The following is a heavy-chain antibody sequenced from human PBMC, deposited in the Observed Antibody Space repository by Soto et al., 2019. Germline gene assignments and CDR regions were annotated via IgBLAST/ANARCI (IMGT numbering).Heavy chain of an antibody. V-gene: IGHV4-30-2*01. D-gene: IGHD6-19*01. J-gene: IGHJ4*02. CDR2: IYHSGST. CDR1: GSSISSGGSS. Sequence: SETLSLTCAVSGSSISSGGSSWSWIRQPPGKGLEWIGYIYHSGSTYYNPSLKSRVTISVDRSKNQFSLKLSSVTAADTAVYYCARAERSHIAVAGPFDYWGQGTLVTVS. CDR3: ARAERSHIAVAGPFDY.